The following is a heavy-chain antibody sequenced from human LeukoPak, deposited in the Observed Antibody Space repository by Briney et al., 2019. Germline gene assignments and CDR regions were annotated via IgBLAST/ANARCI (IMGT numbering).Heavy chain of an antibody. CDR1: GFNFGDYT. CDR2: IRSKNFGETQ. D-gene: IGHD5-12*01. CDR3: SGHDSTYFDY. J-gene: IGHJ4*02. V-gene: IGHV3-49*04. Sequence: PGGSLRLSCTVSGFNFGDYTMTWVRQAPGKGLEWVSFIRSKNFGETQEYAAAVKGRFTISRDDSKNITYLEMNSLKTEDTAVYCYSGHDSTYFDYWGQGTLVTVSS.